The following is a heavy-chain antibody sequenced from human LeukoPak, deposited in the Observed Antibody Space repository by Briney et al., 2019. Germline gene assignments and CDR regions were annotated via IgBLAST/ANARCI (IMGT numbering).Heavy chain of an antibody. V-gene: IGHV3-30*02. CDR1: GSTFSSYG. CDR3: AKDQVGATSPFDI. CDR2: IRYDGSNK. D-gene: IGHD1-26*01. J-gene: IGHJ3*02. Sequence: PGGSLRLSCAAFGSTFSSYGMHWVRQAPGKGLEWVAFIRYDGSNKYYADSIKGRFTISRDNSKNTLYLQMNSLRAEDTTMYYCAKDQVGATSPFDIWGQGTMVTVSS.